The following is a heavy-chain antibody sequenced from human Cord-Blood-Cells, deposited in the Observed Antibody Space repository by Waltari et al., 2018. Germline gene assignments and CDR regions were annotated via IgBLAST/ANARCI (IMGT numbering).Heavy chain of an antibody. J-gene: IGHJ4*02. D-gene: IGHD3-3*01. Sequence: KGLEWVSAISGSGGSTYYADSVKGRFTISRDYSKHTLYLQMNSLRAEDTAVYYCAKDHFTDFWSGYDYWGQGTLVTVSS. CDR2: ISGSGGST. CDR3: AKDHFTDFWSGYDY. V-gene: IGHV3-23*01.